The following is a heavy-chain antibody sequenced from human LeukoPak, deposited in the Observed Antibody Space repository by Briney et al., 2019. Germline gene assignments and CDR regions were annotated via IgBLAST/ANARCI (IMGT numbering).Heavy chain of an antibody. CDR2: IHYSGST. CDR3: ARVRCSGGSCHYYYYYYYMDV. J-gene: IGHJ6*03. D-gene: IGHD2-15*01. Sequence: SEALSLTCTVSGGSLSSSSCYGAWIRQPPGKGLEWIGSIHYSGSTYYNPSLQSRATISIETSKNQFSLKMRFVTAADTAVYYCARVRCSGGSCHYYYYYYYMDVWGKGTTVTVSS. CDR1: GGSLSSSSCY. V-gene: IGHV4-39*07.